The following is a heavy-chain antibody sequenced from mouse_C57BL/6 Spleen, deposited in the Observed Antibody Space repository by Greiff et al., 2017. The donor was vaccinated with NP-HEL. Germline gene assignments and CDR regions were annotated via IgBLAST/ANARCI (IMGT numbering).Heavy chain of an antibody. Sequence: EVMLVESGEGLVKPGGSLKLSCAASGFTFSSYAMSWVRQTPEKRLEWVAYISSGGDYIYYADTVKGRFTISRDNARNTLYLQMSRLKSEDTAMYYCTRDVYGSSYVYFDVWGTGTTVTVSS. V-gene: IGHV5-9-1*02. CDR1: GFTFSSYA. CDR3: TRDVYGSSYVYFDV. D-gene: IGHD1-1*01. CDR2: ISSGGDYI. J-gene: IGHJ1*03.